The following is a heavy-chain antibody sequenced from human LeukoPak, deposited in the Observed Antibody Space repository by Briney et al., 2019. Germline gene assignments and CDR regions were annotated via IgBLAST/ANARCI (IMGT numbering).Heavy chain of an antibody. J-gene: IGHJ4*02. Sequence: ASVKVSCKASGYTFTSYGISWVRQAPGRGLEWMGWVSAYNGNTNYAQKLQGRVTMTTDTSTSTAYMELRSLRSDDTAVYYCASSYSGWYEDYWGQGTLVTVSS. V-gene: IGHV1-18*01. CDR2: VSAYNGNT. CDR3: ASSYSGWYEDY. D-gene: IGHD6-19*01. CDR1: GYTFTSYG.